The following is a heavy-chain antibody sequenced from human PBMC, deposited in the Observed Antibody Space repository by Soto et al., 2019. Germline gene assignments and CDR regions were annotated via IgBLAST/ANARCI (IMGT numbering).Heavy chain of an antibody. CDR1: GYSFTSYW. J-gene: IGHJ4*02. CDR2: IYPGDSDT. V-gene: IGHV5-51*01. D-gene: IGHD6-19*01. CDR3: ARPDWGPGIAVAAPRY. Sequence: DSLTISCKGSGYSFTSYWIGLVRQMPGKGLEWMGIIYPGDSDTRYSPSFQGQVTISADKSISTAYLQWSSLKASDTAMYYCARPDWGPGIAVAAPRYWGQGTLVTVSS.